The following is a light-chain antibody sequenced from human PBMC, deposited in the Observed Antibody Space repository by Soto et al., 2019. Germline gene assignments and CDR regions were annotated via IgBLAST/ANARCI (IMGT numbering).Light chain of an antibody. V-gene: IGLV2-14*01. CDR1: GGDIGGSDS. Sequence: QSALTQPVSVSGSPGRSITISCTGTGGDIGGSDSVSWYQRHPGGAPRLLIYEVNNRPSGVSDRFSASKSGDTASLTISGLQPEDEAEYFCASCTRSNIMLFGGGTKLTVL. CDR2: EVN. CDR3: ASCTRSNIML. J-gene: IGLJ3*02.